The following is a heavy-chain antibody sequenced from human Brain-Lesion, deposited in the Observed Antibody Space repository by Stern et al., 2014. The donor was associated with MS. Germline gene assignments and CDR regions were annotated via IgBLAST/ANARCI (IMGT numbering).Heavy chain of an antibody. J-gene: IGHJ4*02. CDR1: GFTFSAYG. Sequence: VQLVESGGGAVQPGRSLRLSCAASGFTFSAYGMHWVRQAPGQGLEWVAVIWFDGSTKYYADSVKGRFTISRDNSKNTLYLQLNSLRAEDTAVFYCARGLYYFDYWGRGTLVTVSS. CDR2: IWFDGSTK. CDR3: ARGLYYFDY. V-gene: IGHV3-33*01.